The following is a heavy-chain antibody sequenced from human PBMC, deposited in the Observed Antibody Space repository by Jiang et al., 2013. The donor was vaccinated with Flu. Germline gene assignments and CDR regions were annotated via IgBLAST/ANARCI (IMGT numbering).Heavy chain of an antibody. D-gene: IGHD4-11*01. CDR2: IWYDGSNK. Sequence: WVRPGVQARGVEWVAVIWYDGSNKYYADSVKGRFTISRDNSKNTLYLQMNSLRAEDTAVYYCARDDYSKEGGYGMDVWGKGTTVTVSS. CDR3: ARDDYSKEGGYGMDV. V-gene: IGHV3-33*01. J-gene: IGHJ6*04.